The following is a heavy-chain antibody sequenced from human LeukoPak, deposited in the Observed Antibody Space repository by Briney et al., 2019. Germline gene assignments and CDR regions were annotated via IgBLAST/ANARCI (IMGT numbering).Heavy chain of an antibody. V-gene: IGHV4-34*01. CDR2: INHSGST. CDR3: ARCRGADYYYYMDV. D-gene: IGHD3-10*01. J-gene: IGHJ6*03. Sequence: SETLSLTCAVYGVSFSGYYWSWIRQPPGKGLEWIGEINHSGSTNYNPSLKSRVTISVDTSKNQFSLKLSSVTAADTAVYYCARCRGADYYYYMDVWGKGTTVTISS. CDR1: GVSFSGYY.